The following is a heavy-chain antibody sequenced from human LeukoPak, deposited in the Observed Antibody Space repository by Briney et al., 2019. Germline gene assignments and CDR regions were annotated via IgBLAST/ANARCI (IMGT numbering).Heavy chain of an antibody. J-gene: IGHJ6*03. V-gene: IGHV3-23*01. CDR3: VGPVRGLGYYYMDV. CDR1: GFTFSTYA. CDR2: ISGGGGNT. D-gene: IGHD3-16*01. Sequence: GGSPRLSCAASGFTFSTYAMSWVRQAPGKGLEWVSAISGGGGNTYYADSVKGRFTISRDNSKNTLYLQMNSLRAEDTAVYYCVGPVRGLGYYYMDVWGKGTTVTVSS.